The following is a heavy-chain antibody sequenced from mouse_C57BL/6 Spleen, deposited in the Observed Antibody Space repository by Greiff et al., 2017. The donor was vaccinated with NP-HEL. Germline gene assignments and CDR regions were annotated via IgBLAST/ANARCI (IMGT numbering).Heavy chain of an antibody. J-gene: IGHJ4*01. CDR1: GFTFSSYA. Sequence: EVMLVESGEGLVKPGGSLKLSCAASGFTFSSYAMSWVRQTPEKRLEWVAYISSGGDYIYYADTVKGRFTISRDNARNTLYLQMSSLKSEDTAMYYCTRDLFLYSNYDAMDYWGQGTSVTVSS. V-gene: IGHV5-9-1*02. CDR3: TRDLFLYSNYDAMDY. CDR2: ISSGGDYI. D-gene: IGHD2-5*01.